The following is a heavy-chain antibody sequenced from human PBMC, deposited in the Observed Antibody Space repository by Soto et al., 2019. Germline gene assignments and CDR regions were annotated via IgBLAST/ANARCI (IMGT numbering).Heavy chain of an antibody. J-gene: IGHJ2*01. Sequence: EVQLVESGGGLVQPGGSLRLSCAASGFTVSSNYMSWVRQAPGKGLEWVSVIYSGGSTYYADSVKGRFTISRDNSKNTLYLQMNSLRAEDTAVYYCARAAANWGYWYFDLWGRGTLVTVSS. CDR2: IYSGGST. CDR1: GFTVSSNY. D-gene: IGHD7-27*01. V-gene: IGHV3-66*01. CDR3: ARAAANWGYWYFDL.